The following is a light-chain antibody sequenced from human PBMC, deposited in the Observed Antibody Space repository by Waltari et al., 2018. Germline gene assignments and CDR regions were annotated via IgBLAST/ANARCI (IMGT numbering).Light chain of an antibody. CDR1: QGIGNW. CDR3: QQDISAPYT. J-gene: IGKJ2*01. Sequence: DIQMTQSPSSVSASVGDRVTIACWASQGIGNWLVWYQQKPGKAPKLLIYAGYCLQSGVPSRFSGSGSGTDFTLAITHLQPEDFASYYCQQDISAPYTVGQGTKREIK. V-gene: IGKV1-12*01. CDR2: AGY.